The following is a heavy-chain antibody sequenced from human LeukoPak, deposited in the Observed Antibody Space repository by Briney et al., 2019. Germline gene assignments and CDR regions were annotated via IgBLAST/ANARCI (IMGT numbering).Heavy chain of an antibody. V-gene: IGHV3-11*01. D-gene: IGHD3-22*01. Sequence: GSLRLSCAASGFTFSDYYRSWIRQAPGKGLEWVSHISSSGSTIYYADSVKGRFTISRDNAKNSLYLQMNSLRAEDTAVYYCASSPYYYDSSGFLEPFDYWGQGTLVTVSS. CDR3: ASSPYYYDSSGFLEPFDY. CDR2: ISSSGSTI. CDR1: GFTFSDYY. J-gene: IGHJ4*02.